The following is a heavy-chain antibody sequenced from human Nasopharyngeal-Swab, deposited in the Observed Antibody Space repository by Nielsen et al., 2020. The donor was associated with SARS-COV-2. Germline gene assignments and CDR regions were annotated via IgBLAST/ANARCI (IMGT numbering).Heavy chain of an antibody. CDR2: IKHDGSEK. Sequence: GESLQISCAASGFSFSTYWMTWVRQAPGKGLEWVANIKHDGSEKYYVDSVKGRFTVSRDNPKNLLYLQVNSLRAEDTAVYYCARQGVFVPAYFHQYYMDVWGKGTTVTVSS. CDR1: GFSFSTYW. CDR3: ARQGVFVPAYFHQYYMDV. V-gene: IGHV3-7*03. J-gene: IGHJ6*03. D-gene: IGHD3-16*02.